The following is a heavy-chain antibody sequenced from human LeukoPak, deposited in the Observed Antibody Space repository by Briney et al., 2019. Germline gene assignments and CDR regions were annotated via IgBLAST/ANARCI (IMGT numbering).Heavy chain of an antibody. CDR1: GYTFTGYY. D-gene: IGHD3-9*01. CDR2: INPNSGGT. V-gene: IGHV1-2*02. CDR3: ALLRYFDWEQDY. Sequence: ASVKVSCKASGYTFTGYYIHWVRQAPGQGLEWMGWINPNSGGTNYAQKFQGRVTMTRDTSISTAYMDLSRLRSDDTAIYYCALLRYFDWEQDYWGQGTLVTVSS. J-gene: IGHJ4*02.